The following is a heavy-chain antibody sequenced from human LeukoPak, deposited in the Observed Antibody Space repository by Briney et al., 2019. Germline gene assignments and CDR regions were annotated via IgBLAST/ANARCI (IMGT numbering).Heavy chain of an antibody. J-gene: IGHJ4*02. V-gene: IGHV3-21*01. CDR3: ARGIAVAGFDY. CDR2: ISSSSSYI. Sequence: GGSLRLSCAASGFNFSSYSMNWVRQAPGKGLEWVSSISSSSSYIYYADSVKGRFTISRDNAKNSLYLQMNSLRAEDTAVYYCARGIAVAGFDYWGQGTLVTVSS. CDR1: GFNFSSYS. D-gene: IGHD6-19*01.